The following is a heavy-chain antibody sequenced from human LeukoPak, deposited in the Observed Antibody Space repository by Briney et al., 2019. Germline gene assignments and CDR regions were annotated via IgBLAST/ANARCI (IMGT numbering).Heavy chain of an antibody. Sequence: ASVKVSCKASGYTFTSYGISWVRQAPGQGLEWMGWISGYKGNTNYAQKLQGRVTMTTDTSTSTACMELRSLRSDDTAVYYCARAGNYGSGKSDYWGQGTLVTVSS. D-gene: IGHD3-10*01. J-gene: IGHJ4*02. V-gene: IGHV1-18*01. CDR2: ISGYKGNT. CDR3: ARAGNYGSGKSDY. CDR1: GYTFTSYG.